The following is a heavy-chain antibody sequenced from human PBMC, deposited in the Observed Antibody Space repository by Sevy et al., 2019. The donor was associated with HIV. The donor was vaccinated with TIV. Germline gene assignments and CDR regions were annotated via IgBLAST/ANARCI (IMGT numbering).Heavy chain of an antibody. D-gene: IGHD6-19*01. V-gene: IGHV3-30-3*01. J-gene: IGHJ5*02. CDR3: ARDYNSGWRKFNLFDP. CDR1: GFIFSNYA. Sequence: GGSLRLSCAASGFIFSNYAMHWVRQAPGKGLEWVAVISYDGINKYYADSVKGRFTISRDNAKNSLYLQMNNLRAEDTAVYYCARDYNSGWRKFNLFDPWGQGTLVTVSS. CDR2: ISYDGINK.